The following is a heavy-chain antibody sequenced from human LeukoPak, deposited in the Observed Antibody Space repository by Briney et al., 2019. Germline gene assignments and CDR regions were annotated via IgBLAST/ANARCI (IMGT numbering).Heavy chain of an antibody. Sequence: GGSLRLSCAASGFTFDDYAMHWVRQAPGKGLEWVSLISGDGGSTYYADSVKGRFIISIDNSKNSLYLQMNSLRTEDTALYYCAKDILLTAMIDYWGQGTLVTVSS. CDR3: AKDILLTAMIDY. CDR1: GFTFDDYA. V-gene: IGHV3-43*02. J-gene: IGHJ4*02. CDR2: ISGDGGST. D-gene: IGHD5-18*01.